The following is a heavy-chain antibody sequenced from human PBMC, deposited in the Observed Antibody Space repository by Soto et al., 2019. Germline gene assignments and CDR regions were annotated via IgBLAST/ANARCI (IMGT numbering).Heavy chain of an antibody. D-gene: IGHD6-19*01. J-gene: IGHJ6*02. CDR3: AKGAVADNYFYSGMDV. Sequence: SLTLSRAASGFTFDDYAMHWVRQAPWKGLEWVSGISWNSGSIGYADSVKGRFTISRDNAKNSLYLQMNSLRAEDTALYYCAKGAVADNYFYSGMDVWAQGASVTVSS. CDR2: ISWNSGSI. CDR1: GFTFDDYA. V-gene: IGHV3-9*01.